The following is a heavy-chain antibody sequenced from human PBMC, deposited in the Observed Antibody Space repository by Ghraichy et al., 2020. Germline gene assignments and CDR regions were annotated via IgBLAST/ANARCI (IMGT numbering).Heavy chain of an antibody. CDR2: IKQDGSEK. Sequence: WGSLRLSCAASGFTFSSYWMSWVRQAPGKGLEWVANIKQDGSEKYYVDSVKGRFTISRDNAKNSLYLQMNSLRAEDTAVYYCARVGGYYSFDYWGQGTLVTVSS. CDR3: ARVGGYYSFDY. D-gene: IGHD3-22*01. CDR1: GFTFSSYW. J-gene: IGHJ4*02. V-gene: IGHV3-7*03.